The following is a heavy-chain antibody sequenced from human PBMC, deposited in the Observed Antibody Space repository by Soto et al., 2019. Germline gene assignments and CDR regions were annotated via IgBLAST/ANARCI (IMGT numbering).Heavy chain of an antibody. CDR1: GFTFISYG. Sequence: QVQLVESGGGVVQPGRSLRLSCAASGFTFISYGIHWVRQAPGKGRVWVSVIKSDGSNKYYADSVRGRFTISRDNSKNTRYLQINSPGAEDTAVYYCAKDADLVVVPGATYFDYWGQGNLVTVSS. CDR2: IKSDGSNK. J-gene: IGHJ4*02. V-gene: IGHV3-30*18. D-gene: IGHD2-2*01. CDR3: AKDADLVVVPGATYFDY.